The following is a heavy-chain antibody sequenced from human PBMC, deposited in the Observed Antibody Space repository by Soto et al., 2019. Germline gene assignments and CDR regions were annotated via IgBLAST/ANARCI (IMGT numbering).Heavy chain of an antibody. CDR3: ARLMITFGGVPGDWFDP. D-gene: IGHD3-16*01. J-gene: IGHJ5*02. Sequence: PSETLSLTCALYGGSFSGYYWSWIRQPPGKGLEWIGEINHSGSTNYNPSLKSRVTISVDTSKNQFSLRLSSVTAADTAVYYCARLMITFGGVPGDWFDPWGQGTLVTVSS. V-gene: IGHV4-34*01. CDR2: INHSGST. CDR1: GGSFSGYY.